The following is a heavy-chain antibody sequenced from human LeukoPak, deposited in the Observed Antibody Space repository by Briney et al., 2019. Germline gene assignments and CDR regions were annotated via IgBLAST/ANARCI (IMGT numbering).Heavy chain of an antibody. D-gene: IGHD2-2*01. V-gene: IGHV1-18*01. J-gene: IGHJ5*02. CDR3: ARDSLTSRRNSYNWFDP. CDR2: ISAYNGNT. Sequence: ASVKVSCKASGYTFTSYGISWVRQAPGQGLEWMGWISAYNGNTNYAQKLQGRVTMTTDTSTSTAYMELRSLRSDDTAVYYCARDSLTSRRNSYNWFDPWGQGTLVTVSS. CDR1: GYTFTSYG.